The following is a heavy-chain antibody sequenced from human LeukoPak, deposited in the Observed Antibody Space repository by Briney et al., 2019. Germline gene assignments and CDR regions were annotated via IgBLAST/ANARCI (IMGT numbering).Heavy chain of an antibody. D-gene: IGHD6-13*01. J-gene: IGHJ2*01. CDR3: ARTYWGYSSSWYSYRYFDL. V-gene: IGHV4-59*08. CDR2: SYYSGST. Sequence: SETLSLTCTVSGGSISSYYWSWIRQPPGKGLEWSGYSYYSGSTNYNPSLKSRVTISVDTSKNQFSLKLSSVTAADTAVYYCARTYWGYSSSWYSYRYFDLWGRGTLVTVSS. CDR1: GGSISSYY.